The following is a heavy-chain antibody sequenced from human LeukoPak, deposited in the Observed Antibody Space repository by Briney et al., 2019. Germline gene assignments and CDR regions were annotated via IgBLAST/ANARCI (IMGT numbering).Heavy chain of an antibody. Sequence: RPGGSLRLSCAASGFTFDDYGMSWVRQAPGKGLEWVSGINWNGGSTGYADSVKGRFTISRDNAKNSLYLQMNSLRAEDTAVYYCARTMRVRGVSHVVWFDPWGQGTLVTVSS. J-gene: IGHJ5*02. CDR1: GFTFDDYG. D-gene: IGHD3-10*01. V-gene: IGHV3-20*04. CDR3: ARTMRVRGVSHVVWFDP. CDR2: INWNGGST.